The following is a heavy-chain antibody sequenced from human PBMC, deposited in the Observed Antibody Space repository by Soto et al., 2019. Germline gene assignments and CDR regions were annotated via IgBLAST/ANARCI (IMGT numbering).Heavy chain of an antibody. J-gene: IGHJ5*02. D-gene: IGHD4-17*01. V-gene: IGHV4-59*08. CDR2: IHYTGSS. CDR1: GGSVSGYY. Sequence: SETLSLTCTVSGGSVSGYYWSWIRQPPGKGLEWIAYIHYTGSSNSNPSLESRVTMSVDTSKNQFSLKLSSVTAADTAVYYCARHAGRYGTLFDPWGQGTLVTVSS. CDR3: ARHAGRYGTLFDP.